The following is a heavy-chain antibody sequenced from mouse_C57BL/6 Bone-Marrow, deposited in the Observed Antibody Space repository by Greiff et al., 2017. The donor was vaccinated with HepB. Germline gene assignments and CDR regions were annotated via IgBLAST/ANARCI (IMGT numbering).Heavy chain of an antibody. CDR2: IYPGSGST. CDR1: GYTFTSYW. V-gene: IGHV1-55*01. CDR3: ARGYLLLFYYFDY. D-gene: IGHD1-1*01. J-gene: IGHJ2*01. Sequence: VQLQQPGAELVKPGASVKMSCKASGYTFTSYWITWVKQRPGQGLEWIGDIYPGSGSTNYNEKFKSKASLTVDTSSSTAYMQLSSLTSEDSAVYYCARGYLLLFYYFDYWGQGTTLTVSS.